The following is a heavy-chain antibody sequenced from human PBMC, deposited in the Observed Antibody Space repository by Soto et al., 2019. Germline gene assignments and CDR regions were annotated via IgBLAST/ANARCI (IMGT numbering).Heavy chain of an antibody. CDR3: ARAQIQLWLRPFSPPDY. V-gene: IGHV1-18*04. Sequence: ASVKVSCKASGYTFTSYGISWVRQAPGQGLEWMGWISAYNGNTNYAQKLQGRVTMTTDTSTSTAYMELRSLRSDDTAVYYCARAQIQLWLRPFSPPDYWGQGTLVTVSS. J-gene: IGHJ4*02. CDR2: ISAYNGNT. CDR1: GYTFTSYG. D-gene: IGHD5-18*01.